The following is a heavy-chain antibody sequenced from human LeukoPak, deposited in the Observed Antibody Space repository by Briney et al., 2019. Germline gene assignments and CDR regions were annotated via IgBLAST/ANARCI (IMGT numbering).Heavy chain of an antibody. D-gene: IGHD6-13*01. V-gene: IGHV4-59*01. CDR3: ARPVRSIAAAGRAVY. CDR2: IYYSGST. J-gene: IGHJ4*02. Sequence: SETLSLTCTVSGGSISSYYWSWIRQPPGKGLEWIGYIYYSGSTNYNPSLKSRVTISVDTSKNQFSLKLSSVTAADTAVYYCARPVRSIAAAGRAVYWGQGTLVTVSS. CDR1: GGSISSYY.